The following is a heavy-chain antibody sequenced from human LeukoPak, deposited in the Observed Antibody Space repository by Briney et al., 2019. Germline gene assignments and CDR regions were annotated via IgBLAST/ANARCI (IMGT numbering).Heavy chain of an antibody. CDR2: IYYSGST. J-gene: IGHJ4*02. CDR3: ARHKDDYDDYVWNY. CDR1: GGSICSSSYY. Sequence: PSETLSLTCTVSGGSICSSSYYWGWIRQPPGKGLEWIGYIYYSGSTNYNPSLKSRVTISVDTSKNQFSLKLSSVTAADTAMYYCARHKDDYDDYVWNYWGQGTLVTVSS. D-gene: IGHD4-17*01. V-gene: IGHV4-61*05.